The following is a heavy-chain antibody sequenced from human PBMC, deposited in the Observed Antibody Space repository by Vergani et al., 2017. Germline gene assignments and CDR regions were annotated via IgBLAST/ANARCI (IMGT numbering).Heavy chain of an antibody. V-gene: IGHV4-59*01. J-gene: IGHJ4*02. D-gene: IGHD2-15*01. Sequence: QVQLQESGPGLVKPSETLSLTCTVSGGSISSYYWSWIRQPPGKGLEWIGYIYYSGSTNYNPSLKSRVTISVDTSKNQFSLKLSSVTAADTAVYYCARYPRTGYCSGGSCYSTFDYWGQGTLVTVSS. CDR3: ARYPRTGYCSGGSCYSTFDY. CDR1: GGSISSYY. CDR2: IYYSGST.